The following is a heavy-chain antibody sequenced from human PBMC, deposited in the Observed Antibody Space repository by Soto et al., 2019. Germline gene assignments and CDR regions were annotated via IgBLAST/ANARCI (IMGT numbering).Heavy chain of an antibody. D-gene: IGHD6-6*01. CDR2: ISGSGGST. J-gene: IGHJ4*02. V-gene: IGHV3-23*01. Sequence: EVQLLESGGGLVQPGGSLRLSCAASGFTFSSYAMSWVRQAPGKGLGWVSGISGSGGSTYYADSVKGRFTISRDNSKNTLYLQMNSLRAEDTAVYYCAKDSTAYSSSYDFDYWGQGTLVTVSS. CDR1: GFTFSSYA. CDR3: AKDSTAYSSSYDFDY.